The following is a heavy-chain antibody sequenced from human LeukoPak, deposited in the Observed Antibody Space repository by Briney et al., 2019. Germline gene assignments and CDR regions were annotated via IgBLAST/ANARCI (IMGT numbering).Heavy chain of an antibody. D-gene: IGHD3-22*01. Sequence: SQTLSLTCTVSGGSISSGGYYWSWIRQHPGKGLEWIGYIYYSGSTYYNPSLKSRVTISVGTSKNQFSLKLSSVTAADTAVYYCASRGYYDSSGYYYSFDYWGQGTLVTVSS. J-gene: IGHJ4*02. V-gene: IGHV4-31*03. CDR1: GGSISSGGYY. CDR2: IYYSGST. CDR3: ASRGYYDSSGYYYSFDY.